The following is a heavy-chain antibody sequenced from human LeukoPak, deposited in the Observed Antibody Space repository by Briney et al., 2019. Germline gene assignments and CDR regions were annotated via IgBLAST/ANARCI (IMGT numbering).Heavy chain of an antibody. V-gene: IGHV1-69*02. CDR3: ARSRGHLAARPWNY. Sequence: KVSCKASGGTFSSYTISWVRQAPGQGLEWMGRIIPILGIANYAQKFQGRVTITADHSTSTAYMELSSLRSEDTAVYYCARSRGHLAARPWNYWGQGTLVTVSS. CDR1: GGTFSSYT. D-gene: IGHD6-6*01. CDR2: IIPILGIA. J-gene: IGHJ4*02.